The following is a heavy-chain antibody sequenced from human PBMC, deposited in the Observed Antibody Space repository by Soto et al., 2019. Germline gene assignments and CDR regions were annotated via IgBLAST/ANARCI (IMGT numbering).Heavy chain of an antibody. CDR2: ISPYSGDT. J-gene: IGHJ4*02. CDR1: ENTFIGYY. D-gene: IGHD3-3*01. V-gene: IGHV1-2*02. CDR3: ACAGPTPIFNQ. Sequence: VXSVKVSCKAAENTFIGYYLHWGRQAPGQGLEWMGWISPYSGDTDSAQKFQCRVTLTRDTSTRTVYMELSRLTSDDTAVYYCACAGPTPIFNQWGQRALVTVSS.